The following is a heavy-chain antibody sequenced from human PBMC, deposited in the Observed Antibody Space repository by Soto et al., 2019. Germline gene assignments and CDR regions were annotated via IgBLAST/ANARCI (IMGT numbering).Heavy chain of an antibody. J-gene: IGHJ6*02. CDR2: ISGSGCST. Sequence: EVQLLESGGGLVQPGGSLRLSCAASGFTFSSYAMSWVRQAPGTGLEWVSAISGSGCSTYYADSVKGRFTISRVNSKNTLYRQMNSLRAEDTAVYYCAKDIAAASCMDVWGQGTTVTVSS. V-gene: IGHV3-23*01. CDR1: GFTFSSYA. D-gene: IGHD6-13*01. CDR3: AKDIAAASCMDV.